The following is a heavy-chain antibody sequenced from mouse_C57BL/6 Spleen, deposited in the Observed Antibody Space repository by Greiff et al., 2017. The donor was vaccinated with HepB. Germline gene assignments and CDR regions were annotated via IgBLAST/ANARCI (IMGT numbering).Heavy chain of an antibody. J-gene: IGHJ1*03. CDR1: GFTFSSYT. Sequence: EVHLVESGGGLVKPGGSLKLSCAASGFTFSSYTMSWVRQTPEKRLEWVATISGGGGNTYYPDSVKGRFTISRDNAKNTLYLQMSSLRSEDTALYYCARQGLNYAWYFDVWGTGTTVTVSS. V-gene: IGHV5-9*01. CDR3: ARQGLNYAWYFDV. CDR2: ISGGGGNT. D-gene: IGHD2-1*01.